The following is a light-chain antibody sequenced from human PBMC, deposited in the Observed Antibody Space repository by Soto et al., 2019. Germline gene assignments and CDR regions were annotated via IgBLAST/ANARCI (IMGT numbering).Light chain of an antibody. J-gene: IGKJ2*01. CDR1: QSVSNSY. Sequence: EIVLTQSPGTLSLSPGERATLSCRASQSVSNSYLAWYQQKPGQAPRLLIYVASSMATGIPDRFSGSGSGTDFTLTIGRLEPEDFAVYYCQQYGSSPYTFGQGTKLEIK. CDR2: VAS. CDR3: QQYGSSPYT. V-gene: IGKV3-20*01.